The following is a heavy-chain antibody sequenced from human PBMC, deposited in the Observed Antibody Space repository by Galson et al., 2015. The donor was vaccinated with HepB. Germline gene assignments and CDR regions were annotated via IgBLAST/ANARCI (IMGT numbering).Heavy chain of an antibody. Sequence: SLRLSCAASGFTFSSYWMSWVRQAPGKGLEWVANINQDGSEKYYVDSVKGRFTISRDNSKNTLYLQMNSLRAEDTAVYYCARVGRRALRIQLWFEGVFDYWGQGTLVTVSS. CDR2: INQDGSEK. CDR1: GFTFSSYW. CDR3: ARVGRRALRIQLWFEGVFDY. D-gene: IGHD5-18*01. V-gene: IGHV3-7*01. J-gene: IGHJ4*02.